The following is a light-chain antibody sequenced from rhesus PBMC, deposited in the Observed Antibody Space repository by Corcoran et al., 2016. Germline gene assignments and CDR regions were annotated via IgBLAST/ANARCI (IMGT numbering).Light chain of an antibody. Sequence: EIVMTQSPATLSLSPGERATLSCRASQSVSSSLAWYQQKPGQAPRHLIYGASSRATGIPDRFSGSGSGTDFTLTISSLEPEDVAVYYCMRHSNWLTFGGGTKVELK. J-gene: IGKJ4*01. CDR2: GAS. CDR3: MRHSNWLT. V-gene: IGKV3-24*01. CDR1: QSVSSS.